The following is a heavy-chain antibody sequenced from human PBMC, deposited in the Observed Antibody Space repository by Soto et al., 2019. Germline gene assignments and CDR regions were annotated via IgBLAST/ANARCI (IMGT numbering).Heavy chain of an antibody. Sequence: PGESLKVCCTTSGYSFTSYWIAWVRQMPGKGLEWMGIIYPGDSDTKYSPSFQGQVTISADKSISTAYLQWSSLKASDTAMYYCARHYYMDVWGKGTTVTVSS. CDR2: IYPGDSDT. CDR1: GYSFTSYW. V-gene: IGHV5-51*01. J-gene: IGHJ6*03. CDR3: ARHYYMDV.